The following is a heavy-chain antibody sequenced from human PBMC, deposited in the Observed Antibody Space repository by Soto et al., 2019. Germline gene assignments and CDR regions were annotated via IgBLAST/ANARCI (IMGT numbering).Heavy chain of an antibody. J-gene: IGHJ4*02. CDR2: ISRTSNVI. V-gene: IGHV3-48*01. D-gene: IGHD3-3*01. Sequence: XGSLRLSCAAAGVTFSSESMIWLRQAPGKGLEWVSFISRTSNVIYYVDSVKGRFTTSRDNGKNLLFLQMNDLRGEDTAVYYCARGTYYSGDNGYYYFGYWGKGTLVTVSS. CDR1: GVTFSSES. CDR3: ARGTYYSGDNGYYYFGY.